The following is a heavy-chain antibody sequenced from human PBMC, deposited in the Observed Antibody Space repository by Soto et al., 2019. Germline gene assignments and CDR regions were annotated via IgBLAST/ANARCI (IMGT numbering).Heavy chain of an antibody. J-gene: IGHJ4*02. CDR2: IYYSGST. CDR3: ARQARYSILAVATAHFDY. D-gene: IGHD6-19*01. V-gene: IGHV4-39*01. Sequence: SETLSLTCTVSGGSISSSSYYWGWIRQPPGKGLEWIGSIYYSGSTYYNPSLKSRVTISVDTSKNQFSLKLSSVTAADTAVYYCARQARYSILAVATAHFDYWGQGTLVTVSS. CDR1: GGSISSSSYY.